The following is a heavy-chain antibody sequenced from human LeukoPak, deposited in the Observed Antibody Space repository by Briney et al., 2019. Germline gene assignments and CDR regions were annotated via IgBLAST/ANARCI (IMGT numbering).Heavy chain of an antibody. J-gene: IGHJ4*02. Sequence: SVKVSCKASGGTFSSYAISWVRQAPGQGLEWMGGIIPIFGTANYAQKFQGRVTIIADESTSTAYMELSSLRSEDTAVYYCARGVVGATTGAYSYDYWGRGTLVTVSS. CDR1: GGTFSSYA. V-gene: IGHV1-69*13. CDR2: IIPIFGTA. D-gene: IGHD1-26*01. CDR3: ARGVVGATTGAYSYDY.